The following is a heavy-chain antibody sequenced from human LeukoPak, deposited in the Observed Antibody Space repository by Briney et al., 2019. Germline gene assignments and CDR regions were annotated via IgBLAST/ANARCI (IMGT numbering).Heavy chain of an antibody. V-gene: IGHV4-34*01. CDR3: ARRGSGSYPSDY. CDR1: GGSFSGYY. D-gene: IGHD3-10*01. CDR2: INHSGST. Sequence: SETLSLTCAVYGGSFSGYYWSWIRQPPGKWLEWIGEINHSGSTNYNPSLKSRVTISVDTSKNQFSLKLSSVTAADTAVYYCARRGSGSYPSDYWGQGTLVTVSS. J-gene: IGHJ4*02.